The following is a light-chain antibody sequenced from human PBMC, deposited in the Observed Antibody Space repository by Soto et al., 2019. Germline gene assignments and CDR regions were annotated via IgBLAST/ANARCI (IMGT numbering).Light chain of an antibody. CDR2: EVL. Sequence: QSVLTQPASVSGSPGQSITISCTGTNSDVGGYDYVSWYQQHPGKAPKLVIYEVLFRPSGVSNRFSGSKSGNTASLTISGLQAEDEADYYCTSYTSISTLVFGTGTKLTVL. CDR3: TSYTSISTLV. V-gene: IGLV2-14*01. CDR1: NSDVGGYDY. J-gene: IGLJ1*01.